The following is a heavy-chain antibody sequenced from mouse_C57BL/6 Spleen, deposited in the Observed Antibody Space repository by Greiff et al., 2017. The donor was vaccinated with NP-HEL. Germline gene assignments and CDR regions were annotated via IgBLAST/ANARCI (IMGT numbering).Heavy chain of an antibody. CDR1: GYSITSGYY. CDR2: ISYDGSN. CDR3: ARDSGPYWYFDV. V-gene: IGHV3-6*01. D-gene: IGHD4-1*01. J-gene: IGHJ1*03. Sequence: DVQLQESGPGLVKPSQSLSLTCSVTGYSITSGYYWNWIRQFPGNKLEWMGYISYDGSNNYNPSLKNRISITRDTSKNQFFLKLNSVTTEDTATYYCARDSGPYWYFDVWGTGTTVTVSS.